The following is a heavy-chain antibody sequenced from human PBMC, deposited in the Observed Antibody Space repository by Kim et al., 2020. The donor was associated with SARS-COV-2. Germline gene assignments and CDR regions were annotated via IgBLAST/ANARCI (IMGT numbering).Heavy chain of an antibody. CDR3: AKGIVGAMGGWDY. V-gene: IGHV3-30*02. D-gene: IGHD1-26*01. J-gene: IGHJ4*02. Sequence: YADSVKGRFTISRDNSKNTLYLQMNSLRAEDTAVYYCAKGIVGAMGGWDYWGQGTLVTVSS.